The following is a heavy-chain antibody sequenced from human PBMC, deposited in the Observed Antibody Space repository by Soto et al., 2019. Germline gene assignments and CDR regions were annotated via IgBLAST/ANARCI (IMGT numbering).Heavy chain of an antibody. CDR3: AKERGGDSSTYYYYYGMDV. V-gene: IGHV3-9*01. Sequence: EVQLVESGGGLVQPGRSLRLSCAASGFTFDDYAMHWVRQAPGKGLEWVSGISWNSGSIGYADSVKGRFTISRDNAKNSLYLQMNSLRAEDTALYYCAKERGGDSSTYYYYYGMDVWGQGTTVTVSS. CDR1: GFTFDDYA. J-gene: IGHJ6*02. D-gene: IGHD6-19*01. CDR2: ISWNSGSI.